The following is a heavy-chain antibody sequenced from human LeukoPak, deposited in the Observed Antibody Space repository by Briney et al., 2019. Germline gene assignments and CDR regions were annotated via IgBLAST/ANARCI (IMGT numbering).Heavy chain of an antibody. Sequence: PGGSLRLSCTASGFTFSIYSMSWVRQAPGKGLEWVSSISSSSNSTYYADSVKGQFTISRDNAKNSLYLQMNRLRAGDTAVYYCARGPSCTSISCYTTGLFDYWGQGTLVTVSS. D-gene: IGHD2-2*01. CDR3: ARGPSCTSISCYTTGLFDY. CDR1: GFTFSIYS. CDR2: ISSSSNST. V-gene: IGHV3-21*01. J-gene: IGHJ4*02.